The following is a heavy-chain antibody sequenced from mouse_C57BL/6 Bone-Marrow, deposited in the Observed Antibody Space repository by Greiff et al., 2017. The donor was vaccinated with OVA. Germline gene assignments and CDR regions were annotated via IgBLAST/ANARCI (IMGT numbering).Heavy chain of an antibody. J-gene: IGHJ1*03. D-gene: IGHD1-1*01. CDR2: INPSNGGT. V-gene: IGHV1-53*01. CDR1: GYTFPSYW. Sequence: VQLQQPGTELVKPGASVKLSCKASGYTFPSYWMHWVKRRPGQGLDWIGNINPSNGGTNYNEKFKSKATLTVDKSSSTAYMQLSSLTSEDSAVYYCASKGGYGSSYWYFDVWGTGTTVTVSS. CDR3: ASKGGYGSSYWYFDV.